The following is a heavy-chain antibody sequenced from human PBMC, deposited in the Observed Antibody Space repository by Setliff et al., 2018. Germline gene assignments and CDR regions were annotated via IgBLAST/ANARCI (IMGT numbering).Heavy chain of an antibody. CDR1: GGSFTYYY. J-gene: IGHJ4*02. Sequence: PSETLSLTCAASGGSFTYYYWTWIRQPPGKGLEWIGEINHSGSTYYNPSLKGRVTIFVDTSKNQFSLNLNSVTAADTGVYYCASCRYQVPYDYWGQGILVTVSS. D-gene: IGHD2-2*01. CDR2: INHSGST. CDR3: ASCRYQVPYDY. V-gene: IGHV4-34*01.